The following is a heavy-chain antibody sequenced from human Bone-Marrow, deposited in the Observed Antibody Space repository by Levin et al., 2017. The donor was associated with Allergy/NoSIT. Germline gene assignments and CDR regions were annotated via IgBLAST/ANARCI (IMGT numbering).Heavy chain of an antibody. J-gene: IGHJ4*02. CDR1: GFIFSGYA. CDR3: AKDRPNYYENNGYYYQREGDC. D-gene: IGHD3-22*01. V-gene: IGHV3-23*01. Sequence: GESLKISCAASGFIFSGYAMSWVRQAPGKGLEWVSSITSSGGHTFYIDSVKGRFTISRDNSRNTLWLQMNSLGADDTAVYYCAKDRPNYYENNGYYYQREGDCWGQGTLVTVSS. CDR2: ITSSGGHT.